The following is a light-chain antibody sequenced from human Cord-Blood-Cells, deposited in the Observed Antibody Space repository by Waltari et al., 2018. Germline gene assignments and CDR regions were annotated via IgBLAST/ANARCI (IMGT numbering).Light chain of an antibody. CDR1: SSDVGGSNF. CDR2: DVS. CDR3: SSYTSSSTLV. Sequence: QSALTQHASVSGSPGPSNTTSCTGTSSDVGGSNFFSWYQQHPGKAPKLIIYDVSNRPSGVSNRFSGSKSGNTASLTISGLQAEDEADYYCSSYTSSSTLVFGGGTKLTVL. V-gene: IGLV2-14*01. J-gene: IGLJ3*02.